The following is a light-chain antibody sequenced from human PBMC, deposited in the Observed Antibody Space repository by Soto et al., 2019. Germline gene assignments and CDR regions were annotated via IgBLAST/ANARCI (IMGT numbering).Light chain of an antibody. CDR3: QQYNDYSAWT. V-gene: IGKV1-5*01. CDR1: QSINAW. J-gene: IGKJ1*01. CDR2: DAS. Sequence: IPMTQSPSTLSASVGDRVTLTCRASQSINAWLAWYQQKPGKAPKLLIYDASSLQSGVPSRFSGSGSGTEFTLTISGLQPDDFATYYCQQYNDYSAWTFGQGTKVEIK.